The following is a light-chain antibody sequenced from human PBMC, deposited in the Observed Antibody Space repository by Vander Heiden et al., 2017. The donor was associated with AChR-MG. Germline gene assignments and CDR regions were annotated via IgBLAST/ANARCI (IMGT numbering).Light chain of an antibody. Sequence: DIQITQSPSYLSASVGDRVSITCRARQSISGNLNCFQQNSGKAPKVLNYGVSSLQSVVPSRFSGSGCGTYLTLTIISLQPEEFATYYSHQSYSGPALTFGGGTKVEIK. CDR3: HQSYSGPALT. V-gene: IGKV1-39*01. J-gene: IGKJ4*01. CDR1: QSISGN. CDR2: GVS.